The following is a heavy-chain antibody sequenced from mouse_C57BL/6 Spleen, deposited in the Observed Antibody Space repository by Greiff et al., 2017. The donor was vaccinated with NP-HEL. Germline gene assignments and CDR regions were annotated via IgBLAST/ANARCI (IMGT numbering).Heavy chain of an antibody. D-gene: IGHD2-3*01. J-gene: IGHJ1*03. CDR2: ISSGSSTI. Sequence: EVMLVESGGGLVKPGGSLKLSCAASGFTFSDYGMHWVRQAPEKGLEWVAYISSGSSTIYYADTVKGRFTISRDNAKNTLFLQMTSLRSEDTAMYYCARDDGYYAYWYFDVWGTGTTVTVSS. V-gene: IGHV5-17*01. CDR3: ARDDGYYAYWYFDV. CDR1: GFTFSDYG.